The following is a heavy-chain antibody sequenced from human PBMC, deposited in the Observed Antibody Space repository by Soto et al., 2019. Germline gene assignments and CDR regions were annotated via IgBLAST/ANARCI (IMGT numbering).Heavy chain of an antibody. CDR1: GGSISSTSYY. CDR2: IYYSGSI. Sequence: SETLSLTCSVSGGSISSTSYYWGWIRQPPGKGLEWIGSIYYSGSIYHNPSLKSRVSTSVDTSKNQFSLKLSSVTAADTAVYYCASSTGYYGSGSYYNVGYYYYYYGMDVWGQGTTVTVSS. CDR3: ASSTGYYGSGSYYNVGYYYYYYGMDV. D-gene: IGHD3-10*01. J-gene: IGHJ6*02. V-gene: IGHV4-39*07.